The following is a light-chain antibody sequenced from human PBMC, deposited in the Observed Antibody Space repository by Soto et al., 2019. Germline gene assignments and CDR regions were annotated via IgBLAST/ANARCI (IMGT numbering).Light chain of an antibody. J-gene: IGLJ3*02. V-gene: IGLV2-8*01. Sequence: QSALTQPPSASGSPGQSVTISCSGTSSDVGTYNYVSWYQQHPGKAPKLIIYDVIERPSGVPDRFSGSKSGNTASLTVSGLQAEDEADYYCSSYAGTNIWVFGGGTKVTVL. CDR3: SSYAGTNIWV. CDR1: SSDVGTYNY. CDR2: DVI.